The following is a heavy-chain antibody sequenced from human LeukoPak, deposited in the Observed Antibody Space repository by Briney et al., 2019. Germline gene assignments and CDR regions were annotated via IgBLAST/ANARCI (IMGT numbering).Heavy chain of an antibody. CDR2: INHSGST. CDR3: AGTADSSSHFGY. Sequence: SETLSLTCAVYGGSFSGYYWSWIRQPPGKGLEWIGEINHSGSTNYNPSLKSRVTISVDTSKNLFSLKLSSVTAADTAVYYCAGTADSSSHFGYWGQGTLVTVSS. CDR1: GGSFSGYY. J-gene: IGHJ4*02. D-gene: IGHD6-6*01. V-gene: IGHV4-34*01.